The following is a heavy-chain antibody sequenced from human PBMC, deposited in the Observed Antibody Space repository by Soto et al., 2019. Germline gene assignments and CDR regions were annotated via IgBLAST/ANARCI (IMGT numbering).Heavy chain of an antibody. CDR1: GDSIKSDY. D-gene: IGHD5-12*01. CDR2: FYNSGRT. V-gene: IGHV4-59*08. CDR3: ARHAPTSDSPEITPYRHLAY. J-gene: IGHJ4*01. Sequence: PSETLSLSCAVCGDSIKSDYWSWIRQPPGKGVEWIGNFYNSGRTKYNPSLKSRVTIPEDTSKNQISLKLSSVTAADTAVYYCARHAPTSDSPEITPYRHLAYWGHGILVTVSS.